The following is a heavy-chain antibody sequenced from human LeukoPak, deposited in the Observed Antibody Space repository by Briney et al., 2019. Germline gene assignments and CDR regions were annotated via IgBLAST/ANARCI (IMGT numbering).Heavy chain of an antibody. D-gene: IGHD6-13*01. Sequence: GASVKVSCKASGYTFTSYGISWVRQAPGQGLEWMGWISAYNGNTNYAQKLQGRVTMTTDTSTSTAYMELRSLRSDDTAVYYCATNGGSSWYNYYYGMDVWGQGTTVTVSS. J-gene: IGHJ6*02. CDR1: GYTFTSYG. CDR2: ISAYNGNT. CDR3: ATNGGSSWYNYYYGMDV. V-gene: IGHV1-18*01.